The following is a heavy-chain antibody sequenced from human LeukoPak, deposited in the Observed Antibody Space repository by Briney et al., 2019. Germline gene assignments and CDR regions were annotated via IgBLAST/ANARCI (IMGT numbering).Heavy chain of an antibody. V-gene: IGHV3-13*01. CDR1: GFTFSSYD. CDR2: IGTAGDT. CDR3: ARVRKYSGYYSWYFDL. D-gene: IGHD5-12*01. Sequence: GGSLRLSCAASGFTFSSYDMHWVRQATGKGLEWVSAIGTAGDTYYPGSVKGRFTISRENAKNSLYLQMNSLRAGDMAVYYCARVRKYSGYYSWYFDLWGRGTLVTVSS. J-gene: IGHJ2*01.